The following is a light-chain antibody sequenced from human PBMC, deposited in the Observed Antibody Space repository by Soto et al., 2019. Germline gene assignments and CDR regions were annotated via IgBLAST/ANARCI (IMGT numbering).Light chain of an antibody. V-gene: IGKV3-11*01. CDR3: QQRSNWPPIT. J-gene: IGKJ5*01. CDR1: QSVSSY. Sequence: EIVLTRSPATLSLSPGGRATLSCRASQSVSSYLAWYQQKPGQAPRLLIYDASNRATGIPARFSGSGSGTDFTLTISSLEPEDFAVYYCQQRSNWPPITFGQGTRLEIK. CDR2: DAS.